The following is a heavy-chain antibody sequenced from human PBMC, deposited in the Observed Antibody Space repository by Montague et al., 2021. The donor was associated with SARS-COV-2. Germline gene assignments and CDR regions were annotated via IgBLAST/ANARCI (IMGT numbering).Heavy chain of an antibody. CDR2: MHYSGST. CDR3: ARVPFSSSWYYLDY. D-gene: IGHD6-13*01. Sequence: SETLSLTCTISGGSITGYFWTWIRQPPGKGLEWLGHMHYSGSTKYNPSLESRVTMSIDTSESQFSLHLRSVTAADTGVYCCARVPFSSSWYYLDYWGQGTLVTVSS. CDR1: GGSITGYF. J-gene: IGHJ4*02. V-gene: IGHV4-59*12.